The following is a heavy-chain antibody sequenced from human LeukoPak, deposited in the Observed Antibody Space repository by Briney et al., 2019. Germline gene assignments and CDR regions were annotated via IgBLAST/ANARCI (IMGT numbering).Heavy chain of an antibody. J-gene: IGHJ6*03. Sequence: ASVKVSCKASGYTFTSYDINWVRQATGQGLEWMGWMNPNSGNTGYAQKFQGRVTMTRNTSISTAYMELSSLRSEDTAVYYCARVPESRYDFWSGYYMGGYYYYYMDVWGKGTTVTVSS. V-gene: IGHV1-8*01. CDR3: ARVPESRYDFWSGYYMGGYYYYYMDV. D-gene: IGHD3-3*01. CDR2: MNPNSGNT. CDR1: GYTFTSYD.